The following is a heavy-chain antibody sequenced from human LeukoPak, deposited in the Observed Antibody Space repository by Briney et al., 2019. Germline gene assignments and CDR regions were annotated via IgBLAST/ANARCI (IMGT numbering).Heavy chain of an antibody. Sequence: GGSLRLSCAASGFTFSDYWMSWVRQAPGKGLEWVANTNQDGSQKYYLDSVKGRFTISRDNAKYSLYLQMNSLRAEDTAVYYCARDRGERYYDSSGYSVDYWGQGTLVTVSS. J-gene: IGHJ4*02. CDR1: GFTFSDYW. CDR2: TNQDGSQK. V-gene: IGHV3-7*01. D-gene: IGHD3-22*01. CDR3: ARDRGERYYDSSGYSVDY.